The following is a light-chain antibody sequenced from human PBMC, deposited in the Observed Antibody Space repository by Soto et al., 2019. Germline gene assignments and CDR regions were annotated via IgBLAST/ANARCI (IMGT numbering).Light chain of an antibody. CDR3: QSYDSSLSGYV. CDR1: SANIGAAYN. V-gene: IGLV1-40*01. J-gene: IGLJ1*01. Sequence: QSLLTQPPSVSGAPGQRVTISCTGSSANIGAAYNVDWYQQLPGTAPKLLIYGNNNRPSGVPARFSGSKSGTSASLAIAGLQAEDEGDYYCQSYDSSLSGYVVGNRTKVTVL. CDR2: GNN.